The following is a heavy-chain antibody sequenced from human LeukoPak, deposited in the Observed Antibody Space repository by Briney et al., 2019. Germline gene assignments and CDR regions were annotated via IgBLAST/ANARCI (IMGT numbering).Heavy chain of an antibody. CDR3: ARSIYGSPYYYYGMDV. J-gene: IGHJ6*02. CDR1: GYRFSNSW. D-gene: IGHD3-10*01. CDR2: MYPGDSNT. V-gene: IGHV5-51*01. Sequence: GESLKISCKSSGYRFSNSWIGWVRQMPGKGLGWMGIMYPGDSNTKYSPSFHGQVSISADKSSNTAYLQWSGLEASDTAMYYCARSIYGSPYYYYGMDVWGQGTTVTVSS.